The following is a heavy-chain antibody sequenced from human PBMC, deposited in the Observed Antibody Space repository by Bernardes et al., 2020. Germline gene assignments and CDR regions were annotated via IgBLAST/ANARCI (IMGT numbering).Heavy chain of an antibody. CDR3: ARDSRYFGSGSYYTVFDY. V-gene: IGHV3-48*02. D-gene: IGHD3-10*01. CDR2: ISSSGTI. CDR1: GFTFSHYS. Sequence: GGSLRLSCAASGFTFSHYSMTWVRHSPGKGLEWVSYISSSGTIFYADSVKGRFTISRDNAKNSLYLQMNSLRDEDTAVYFCARDSRYFGSGSYYTVFDYWGQGTLVTVSS. J-gene: IGHJ4*02.